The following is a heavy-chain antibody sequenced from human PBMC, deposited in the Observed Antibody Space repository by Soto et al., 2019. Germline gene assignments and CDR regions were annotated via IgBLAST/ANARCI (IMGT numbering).Heavy chain of an antibody. CDR1: GGSISSYY. J-gene: IGHJ4*02. D-gene: IGHD6-19*01. CDR3: ARGIAVAGHRFDY. CDR2: IYNSGST. Sequence: PSXTLSLTCTVSGGSISSYYWSWVRQPQGKGLEWIGYIYNSGSTNYNPSLKSRATISVDTSKNQFSLKLSSVTAADTAVYYCARGIAVAGHRFDYWGQGTLVTVSS. V-gene: IGHV4-59*01.